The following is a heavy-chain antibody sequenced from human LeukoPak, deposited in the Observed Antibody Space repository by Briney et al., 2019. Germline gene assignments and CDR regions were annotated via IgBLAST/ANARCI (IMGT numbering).Heavy chain of an antibody. CDR3: ARDLDNYYGSGSYY. D-gene: IGHD3-10*01. CDR2: INPNSGGT. CDR1: GYTLTGHY. V-gene: IGHV1-2*02. Sequence: ASVKVSCKASGYTLTGHYMHWVRQAPGQGLEWMGWINPNSGGTNYAQKFQGRVTMTRDTSISTAYMELSRLRSDDTAVYYCARDLDNYYGSGSYYWGQGALVTVSS. J-gene: IGHJ4*02.